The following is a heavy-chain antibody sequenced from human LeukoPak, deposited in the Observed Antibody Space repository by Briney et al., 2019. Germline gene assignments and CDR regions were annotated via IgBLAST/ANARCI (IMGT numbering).Heavy chain of an antibody. CDR2: INPNSGGT. CDR1: GYTFTGYY. V-gene: IGHV1-2*02. Sequence: ASVNVSCKASGYTFTGYYMHWVRQAPGQGLEWMGWINPNSGGTNYAQKFQGRVTMTRDTSISTAYMELSRLRSDDTAVYYCARVRIVVVPAAMDVWSKGTTVTVSS. D-gene: IGHD2-2*01. J-gene: IGHJ6*04. CDR3: ARVRIVVVPAAMDV.